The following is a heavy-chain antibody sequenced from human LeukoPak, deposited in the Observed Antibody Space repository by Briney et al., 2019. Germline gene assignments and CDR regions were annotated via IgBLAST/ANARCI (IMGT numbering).Heavy chain of an antibody. CDR1: GGSINSYY. J-gene: IGHJ5*01. D-gene: IGHD6-13*01. CDR3: AREVAAAGTLWFDS. Sequence: SETLSLTCTVSGGSINSYYWNWIRQPPGKGLEWIGYIYYSGSTNYNPSLKSRLTISVDTSKNQFSLRLTSVTAADTAVYYCAREVAAAGTLWFDSWGRGTLVTVSS. CDR2: IYYSGST. V-gene: IGHV4-59*01.